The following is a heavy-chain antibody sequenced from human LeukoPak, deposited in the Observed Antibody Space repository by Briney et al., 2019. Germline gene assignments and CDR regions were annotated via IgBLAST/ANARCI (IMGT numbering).Heavy chain of an antibody. D-gene: IGHD6-19*01. CDR1: GGSLITYY. Sequence: SETLSLTCTVSGGSLITYYWSWIRQPPGKGLEWIGYMYYSGSFNYNPSLESRVAISVDTSKNQFSLKLSSVTAADTAVYYCARHNGGWLDYWGQGTLVTVSS. CDR3: ARHNGGWLDY. J-gene: IGHJ4*02. V-gene: IGHV4-59*01. CDR2: MYYSGSF.